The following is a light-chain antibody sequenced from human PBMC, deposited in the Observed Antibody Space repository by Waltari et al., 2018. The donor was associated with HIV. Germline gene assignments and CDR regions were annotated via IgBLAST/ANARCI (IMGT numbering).Light chain of an antibody. CDR1: QDISDF. Sequence: DIQLTQSPSFLSASVVDRVTVACRASQDISDFLAWYQQKPGIAPRLLIYDASILYTGVPSRFRGSGSGTAFTLTISSLQPEDFASYYCQQLHTFPLNFGGGTKV. CDR3: QQLHTFPLN. V-gene: IGKV1-9*01. CDR2: DAS. J-gene: IGKJ4*01.